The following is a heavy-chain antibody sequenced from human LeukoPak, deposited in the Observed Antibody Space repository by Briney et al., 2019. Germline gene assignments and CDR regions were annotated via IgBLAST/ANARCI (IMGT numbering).Heavy chain of an antibody. V-gene: IGHV3-7*01. CDR1: GFTFSSYW. Sequence: GGSLRLSCAVSGFTFSSYWMNWVRQAPGKGLEWVANINQNGSDKYYVESVKGRFTISRDNAKNSLYLQMNGLRDEDTAVYYCARGAGWPNWGQGTLLTVSS. J-gene: IGHJ4*02. D-gene: IGHD6-19*01. CDR3: ARGAGWPN. CDR2: INQNGSDK.